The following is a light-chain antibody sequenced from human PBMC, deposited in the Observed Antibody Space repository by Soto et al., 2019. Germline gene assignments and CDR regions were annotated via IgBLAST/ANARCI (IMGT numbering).Light chain of an antibody. V-gene: IGLV1-44*01. CDR1: SSNIGSNT. J-gene: IGLJ2*01. CDR2: SNN. CDR3: AAWDDSLNGPV. Sequence: QSVLTQSPSASGTPGQRVTISCSGSSSNIGSNTVNWYQQLPGTAPKLLIYSNNQRPSGVPDRFSGSKSGTSASLAISGLQSEDEADYYCAAWDDSLNGPVFGGGTKLTV.